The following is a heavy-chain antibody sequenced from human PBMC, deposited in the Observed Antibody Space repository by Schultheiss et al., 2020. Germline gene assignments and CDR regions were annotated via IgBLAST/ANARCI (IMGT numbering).Heavy chain of an antibody. D-gene: IGHD3-10*01. Sequence: ASVKVSCKASGYPFTDYYIHWVRQAPGQGLEWMGWINPNSGGTNYAQKLQGRVTMTRDTSITTAYMELRSLRSDDTAVYYCARDQFGELYNWFDPWGQGTLVTVSS. CDR2: INPNSGGT. CDR1: GYPFTDYY. V-gene: IGHV1-2*02. J-gene: IGHJ5*02. CDR3: ARDQFGELYNWFDP.